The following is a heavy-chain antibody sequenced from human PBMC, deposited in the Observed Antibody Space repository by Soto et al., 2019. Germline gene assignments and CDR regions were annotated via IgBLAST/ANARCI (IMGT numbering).Heavy chain of an antibody. V-gene: IGHV1-2*02. CDR2: INPNSGGT. Sequence: GASVKVSCKASGYSVIGYYIHWIRHAPGQGLGYMGWINPNSGGTNYAQNFQGRVTMTRDTSISTAYMELSRLRSDDTAVYYCARDWWRKPASWGQGTLVTVSS. D-gene: IGHD2-15*01. J-gene: IGHJ4*02. CDR3: ARDWWRKPAS. CDR1: GYSVIGYY.